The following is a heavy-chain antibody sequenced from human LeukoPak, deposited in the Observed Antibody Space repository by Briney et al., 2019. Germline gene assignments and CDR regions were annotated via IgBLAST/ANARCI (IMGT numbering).Heavy chain of an antibody. CDR3: ARVGVYASYYMDV. Sequence: PSETLSLTCTVSGGSISSSSYYWGWIRQPPGKGLEWVGEINHSGSTNYNPSLKSRVTISVDTSKNQFSLKLSSVTAADTAVYYCARVGVYASYYMDVWGKGTTVTVSS. J-gene: IGHJ6*03. CDR2: INHSGST. D-gene: IGHD2-8*01. CDR1: GGSISSSSYY. V-gene: IGHV4-39*07.